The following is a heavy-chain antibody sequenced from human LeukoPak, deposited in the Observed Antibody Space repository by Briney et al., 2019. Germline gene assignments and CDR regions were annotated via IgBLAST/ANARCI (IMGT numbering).Heavy chain of an antibody. CDR2: ISAYNGNT. V-gene: IGHV1-18*01. CDR3: ARGWASGYYGY. J-gene: IGHJ4*02. Sequence: ASVKVSCKASGYTFTSYGISWVRQAPGQGLEWMGWISAYNGNTYYAQKLQGRVTMTTGTSPNTAYMELRSLRSDDTAVYYCARGWASGYYGYWGQGTLVTVSS. CDR1: GYTFTSYG. D-gene: IGHD3-22*01.